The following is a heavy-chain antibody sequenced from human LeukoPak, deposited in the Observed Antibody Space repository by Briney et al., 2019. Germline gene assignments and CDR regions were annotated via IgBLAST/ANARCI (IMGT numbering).Heavy chain of an antibody. CDR2: IDTNTGNP. Sequence: ASVKVSCKASGYNFTNYTVNWVRQAPGQGLEWMGWIDTNTGNPTYVQGFTGRFVFSSDTSVSSTYLQINSLKAEDTAVYYCARGHDTTGYFAFWGQGTLVTVSS. CDR1: GYNFTNYT. J-gene: IGHJ4*02. V-gene: IGHV7-4-1*02. D-gene: IGHD3-22*01. CDR3: ARGHDTTGYFAF.